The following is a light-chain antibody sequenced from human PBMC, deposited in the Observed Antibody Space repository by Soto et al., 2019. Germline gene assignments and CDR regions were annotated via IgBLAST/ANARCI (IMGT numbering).Light chain of an antibody. J-gene: IGKJ4*01. Sequence: DILMTQSPATLSVSLGETATLSCRASQSISNNVAWYHQRPGQAPRLLIFGSSRAAGIQPRFSGVGSGTDFTLTIRGLQSGDFGVYFCKQYLQWPLTFGGGTKVDIK. CDR1: QSISNN. CDR3: KQYLQWPLT. CDR2: GS. V-gene: IGKV3D-15*01.